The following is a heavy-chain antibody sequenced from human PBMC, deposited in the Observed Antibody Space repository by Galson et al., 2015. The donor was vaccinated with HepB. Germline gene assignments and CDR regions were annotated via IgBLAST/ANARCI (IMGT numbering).Heavy chain of an antibody. V-gene: IGHV3-48*04. CDR2: ISSSSSTI. Sequence: SLRLSCAASGFTFSSYSMNWVRQAPGKGLEWVSYISSSSSTIYYADSVKGRFTISRDNAKNSLYLQMNSLRAEDTAVYYCARDQRGPAAIWGYYYYYGMDVWGQGTTVTVSS. CDR1: GFTFSSYS. D-gene: IGHD2-2*02. CDR3: ARDQRGPAAIWGYYYYYGMDV. J-gene: IGHJ6*02.